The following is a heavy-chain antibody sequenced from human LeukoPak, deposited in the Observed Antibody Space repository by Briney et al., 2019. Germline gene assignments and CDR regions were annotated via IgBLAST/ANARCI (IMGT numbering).Heavy chain of an antibody. CDR2: INPKSGGT. V-gene: IGHV1-2*02. CDR3: ARGTNIATDY. J-gene: IGHJ4*02. D-gene: IGHD6-13*01. CDR1: GGTFSSYA. Sequence: ASVKVSCKASGGTFSSYAISWVRQAPGQGLEWMGWINPKSGGTNYAQKFQGRVTMTRDTSISTAYMELSTLRSDDMAVYYCARGTNIATDYWGQGTLVTVSS.